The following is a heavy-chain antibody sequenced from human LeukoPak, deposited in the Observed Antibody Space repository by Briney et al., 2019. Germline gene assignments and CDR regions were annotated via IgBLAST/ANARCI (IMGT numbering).Heavy chain of an antibody. D-gene: IGHD5-18*01. CDR2: INHSGST. V-gene: IGHV4-39*07. J-gene: IGHJ6*03. CDR3: ASGKGYSYGYNYYYYMDV. CDR1: GGSISSGDYY. Sequence: PSETLSLTCTVSGGSISSGDYYWSWIRQPPGKGLEWIGEINHSGSTNYNPSLKSRVTISVDTSKNQFSLKLSSVTAADTAVYYCASGKGYSYGYNYYYYMDVWGKGTTVTVSS.